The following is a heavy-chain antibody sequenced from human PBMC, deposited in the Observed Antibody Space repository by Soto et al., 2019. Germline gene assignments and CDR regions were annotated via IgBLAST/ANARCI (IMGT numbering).Heavy chain of an antibody. Sequence: ASVKVSCKASGYTFTGYYMHWVRQAPGQGLEWIGWINPNSGGTNYAQKFQGWVNMTRDTSISTAYMELSRLRSDDTAVYYCARDLGITGTTPYYYGMDVWGQGTTVTVSS. CDR1: GYTFTGYY. D-gene: IGHD1-20*01. CDR3: ARDLGITGTTPYYYGMDV. V-gene: IGHV1-2*04. J-gene: IGHJ6*02. CDR2: INPNSGGT.